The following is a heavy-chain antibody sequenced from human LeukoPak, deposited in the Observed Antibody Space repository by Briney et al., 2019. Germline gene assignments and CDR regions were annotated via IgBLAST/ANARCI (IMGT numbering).Heavy chain of an antibody. J-gene: IGHJ4*02. CDR3: AKDIEEAVPAAMFDY. Sequence: GGSLRLPCAASGFTLSSYAMSWVRQAPGKGLEWVSAISGSGGSTYYADSVKGRFTISRDNSKNTLYLQMNSLRAEDTAVYYCAKDIEEAVPAAMFDYWGQGTLVTVSS. CDR2: ISGSGGST. D-gene: IGHD2-2*01. CDR1: GFTLSSYA. V-gene: IGHV3-23*01.